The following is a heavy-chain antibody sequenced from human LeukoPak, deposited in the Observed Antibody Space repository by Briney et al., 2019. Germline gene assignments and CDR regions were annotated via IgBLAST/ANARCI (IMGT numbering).Heavy chain of an antibody. J-gene: IGHJ4*02. CDR2: ISSSSSYI. CDR3: ARDVGAAAGTSSYPDY. D-gene: IGHD6-13*01. CDR1: GFTFSSYS. Sequence: GGSLRLSCAASGFTFSSYSMNWVRQAPGKGLEWVSSISSSSSYIYYADSVKGRFTISRDNSKNTLYLQMNSLRAEDTAVYYCARDVGAAAGTSSYPDYWGQGTLVTVSS. V-gene: IGHV3-21*01.